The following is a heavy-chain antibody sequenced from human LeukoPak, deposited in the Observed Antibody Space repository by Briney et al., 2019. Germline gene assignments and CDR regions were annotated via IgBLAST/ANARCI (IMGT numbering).Heavy chain of an antibody. V-gene: IGHV3-21*01. D-gene: IGHD2-15*01. CDR1: GFTFSSYS. CDR2: ISSSSSYI. CDR3: AREYCSGGSCFDY. J-gene: IGHJ4*02. Sequence: RGSLRLSCAASGFTFSSYSMNWVRQAPGKRLEWVSSISSSSSYIYYADSVKGRFTISRDNAKNSLYLQMNSLRAEDTAVYYCAREYCSGGSCFDYWGQGTLVTVSS.